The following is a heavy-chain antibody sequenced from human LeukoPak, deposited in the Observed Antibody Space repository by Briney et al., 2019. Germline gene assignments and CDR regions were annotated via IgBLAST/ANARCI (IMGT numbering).Heavy chain of an antibody. CDR2: ISAYNGNT. V-gene: IGHV1-18*01. CDR1: GYTFTSYG. Sequence: GASVKVSCKASGYTFTSYGISWVRQAPGQGLEWMGWISAYNGNTNYAQKLQGRVTMTTDTSTSTAYMELRSLRSDDTAVYYCARYSGSSGGPHYYYYGMDVWGQGTTVTVSS. D-gene: IGHD1-26*01. CDR3: ARYSGSSGGPHYYYYGMDV. J-gene: IGHJ6*02.